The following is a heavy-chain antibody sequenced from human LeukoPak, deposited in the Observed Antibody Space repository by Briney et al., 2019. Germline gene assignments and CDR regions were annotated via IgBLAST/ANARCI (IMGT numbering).Heavy chain of an antibody. CDR2: IIPIFGTA. D-gene: IGHD4/OR15-4a*01. CDR1: GGTFSSYA. J-gene: IGHJ5*02. V-gene: IGHV1-69*06. CDR3: ARGPSQGASSSA. Sequence: ASVKVSCKASGGTFSSYAISWVRQAPGQGLEWMGGIIPIFGTANYAQKFQGRVTITADKSTSTAYMELSSLRSEDTAVYYCARGPSQGASSSAWGQGTLVTVSS.